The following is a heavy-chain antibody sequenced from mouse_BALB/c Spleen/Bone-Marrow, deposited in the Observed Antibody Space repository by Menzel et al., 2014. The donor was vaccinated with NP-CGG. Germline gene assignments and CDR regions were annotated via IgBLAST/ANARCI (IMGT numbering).Heavy chain of an antibody. D-gene: IGHD2-1*01. V-gene: IGHV1-80*01. CDR2: VSPGDGDT. CDR3: ARVYYGNLDH. Sequence: VKLMESGAELVRPGSSVKISCKASGYAFSTYWMNWVKQRPGQGLEWIGQVSPGDGDTNYNGKFRGKATLTADKSSSTAYIQLSSLTSEDSAVYFCARVYYGNLDHWGQGTTPTVSS. J-gene: IGHJ2*01. CDR1: GYAFSTYW.